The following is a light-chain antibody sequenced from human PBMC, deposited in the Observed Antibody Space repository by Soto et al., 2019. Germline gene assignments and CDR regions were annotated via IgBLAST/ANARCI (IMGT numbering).Light chain of an antibody. J-gene: IGLJ3*02. CDR3: GTWESSLSNWV. CDR1: SSNIGNNY. V-gene: IGLV1-51*02. Sequence: QSVLTQPPSVSAAPGQKVTISCSGSSSNIGNNYVSWYQQLPGTAPKLLIYENNKRPSGIPDRISGSKSGTSATLGITGIQTGDEADYDCGTWESSLSNWVFGGGTKLTVL. CDR2: ENN.